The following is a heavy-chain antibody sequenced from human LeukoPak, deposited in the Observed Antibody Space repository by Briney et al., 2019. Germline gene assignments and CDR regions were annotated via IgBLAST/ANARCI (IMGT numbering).Heavy chain of an antibody. CDR3: ARDREVGRDNAISWFDP. CDR2: ICATGGS. CDR1: GGSLSNYC. Sequence: SGTLSLTCTVSGGSLSNYCWSWIRQPAGNGLEWLGRICATGGSSYSPFLKSRVTMSVDTSKNQFSLKLSSVTAADMGIYYGARDREVGRDNAISWFDPWGQGILVTGSS. V-gene: IGHV4-4*07. J-gene: IGHJ5*02. D-gene: IGHD1-26*01.